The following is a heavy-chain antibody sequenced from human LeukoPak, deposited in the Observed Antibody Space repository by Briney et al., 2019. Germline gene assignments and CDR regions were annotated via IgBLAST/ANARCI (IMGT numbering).Heavy chain of an antibody. Sequence: SETLSLTCTVSGGSFSPYYWSWIRQPPGKGLEWIGHIHSRVGTNYNPSIKSRVTISVDTSKNQFSLTLSFVTAADTAVYYCARVYDTSDYYFAFDIWGQGTKVTVSS. CDR3: ARVYDTSDYYFAFDI. D-gene: IGHD3-22*01. CDR1: GGSFSPYY. CDR2: IHSRVGT. V-gene: IGHV4-59*08. J-gene: IGHJ3*02.